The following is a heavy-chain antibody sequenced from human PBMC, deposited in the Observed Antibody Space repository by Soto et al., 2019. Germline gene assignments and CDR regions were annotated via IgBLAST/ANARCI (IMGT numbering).Heavy chain of an antibody. V-gene: IGHV6-1*01. CDR1: GDSVSSYSVV. Sequence: SQTLSLTCAISGDSVSSYSVVWNWIRQSPSRGLEWLGRTYYRSKWYYDYALSVQGRITINADTYNNQLSLQLNSVTPDDTAVVFGAKQIGNSCLDPWGRGTWVTVSS. J-gene: IGHJ5*02. CDR3: AKQIGNSCLDP. CDR2: TYYRSKWYY. D-gene: IGHD4-4*01.